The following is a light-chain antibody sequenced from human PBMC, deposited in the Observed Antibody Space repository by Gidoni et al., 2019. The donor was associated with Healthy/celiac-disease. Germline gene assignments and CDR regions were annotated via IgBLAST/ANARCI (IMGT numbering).Light chain of an antibody. CDR2: GAS. V-gene: IGKV3D-7*01. CDR3: QQDYNLPWT. J-gene: IGKJ1*01. Sequence: PGERVTLSCRASQSVSSSYLTWYQQKPGQAPRLLIYGASTRATSIPARFSGSGSGTDFTLTISSLQPEDFAVYYCQQDYNLPWTFGQGTKVEIK. CDR1: QSVSSSY.